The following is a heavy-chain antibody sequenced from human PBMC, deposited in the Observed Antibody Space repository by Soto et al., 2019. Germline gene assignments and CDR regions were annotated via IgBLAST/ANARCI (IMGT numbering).Heavy chain of an antibody. CDR1: GFTFSTYS. CDR2: ISSRSDI. Sequence: GGSLRLSCVVSGFTFSTYSINWGREATGKGLEWVSSISSRSDIYYADSVKGRFTISRDNAKNSVSLQMNSLRAEDTAVYYCAREYTAWPLAYGLDVWGQGTTVTVSS. V-gene: IGHV3-21*01. CDR3: AREYTAWPLAYGLDV. J-gene: IGHJ6*02. D-gene: IGHD2-2*02.